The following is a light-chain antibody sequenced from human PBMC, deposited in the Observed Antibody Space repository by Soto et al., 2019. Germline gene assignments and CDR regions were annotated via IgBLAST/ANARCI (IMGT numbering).Light chain of an antibody. CDR2: GAS. CDR1: QSVGSTY. CDR3: QQYGSSPET. V-gene: IGKV3-20*01. J-gene: IGKJ1*01. Sequence: EIVLTQSPGTLSLSPGERATLSCRASQSVGSTYVAWYQQKPGQAPRLLIYGASSRATGIPDRFSGSGSDTDFTLTISRLEPEDFAVYYCQQYGSSPETFGQGTKVDIK.